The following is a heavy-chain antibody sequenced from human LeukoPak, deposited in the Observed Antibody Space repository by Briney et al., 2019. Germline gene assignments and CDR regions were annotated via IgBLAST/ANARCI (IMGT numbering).Heavy chain of an antibody. J-gene: IGHJ4*02. CDR1: GDSMNDYY. Sequence: SETLSLTCTVFGDSMNDYYWSWIRQPPGNGLEWIGYISYTGNINYNLSLKSRVTISVDTSKNHFSLELNSVTAADTAVYYCARVIRKYKYFDYWGQGTLVTVSS. CDR3: ARVIRKYKYFDY. D-gene: IGHD1-1*01. CDR2: ISYTGNI. V-gene: IGHV4-59*01.